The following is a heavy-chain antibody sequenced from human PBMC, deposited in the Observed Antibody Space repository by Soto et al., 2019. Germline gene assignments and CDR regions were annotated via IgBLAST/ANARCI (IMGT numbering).Heavy chain of an antibody. J-gene: IGHJ4*02. CDR3: TRGPF. V-gene: IGHV3-48*04. Sequence: GGSLRLSCAASGFTFSTYSMNWVRQAPGRGLEWVSYISGDSDPIYYVDSVKGRFTISRDSAKNSLSLELNSLRVDDTAVYYCTRGPFWGQGSLVTASS. CDR2: ISGDSDPI. CDR1: GFTFSTYS.